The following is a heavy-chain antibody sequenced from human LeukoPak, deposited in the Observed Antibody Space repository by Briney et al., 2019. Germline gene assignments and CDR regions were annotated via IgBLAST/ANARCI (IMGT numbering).Heavy chain of an antibody. D-gene: IGHD2-15*01. Sequence: PSETLSLTCTVSGGSINSHYCNWIRQSPGKGLEWIGYIYNSGNINYNPSLKSRVTISVDTSKNQFSLKLSSVTAADTAIYYCATKVRGGFDIWGQGTMVIVSS. CDR1: GGSINSHY. J-gene: IGHJ3*02. V-gene: IGHV4-59*11. CDR2: IYNSGNI. CDR3: ATKVRGGFDI.